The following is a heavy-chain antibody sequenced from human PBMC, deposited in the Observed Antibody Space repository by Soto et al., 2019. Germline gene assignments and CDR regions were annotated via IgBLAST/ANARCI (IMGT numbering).Heavy chain of an antibody. D-gene: IGHD2-15*01. V-gene: IGHV4-59*01. CDR2: IYYSGST. Sequence: SETLSLTCTVSGGSISSYYWSWIRQPPGKGLEWIGYIYYSGSTNYNPSLKSRVTISVDTSKNQFSLKLSSVTAADTAVYYCARDLSGYCSGGSCYPVDWGQGTLVTVSS. CDR3: ARDLSGYCSGGSCYPVD. J-gene: IGHJ4*02. CDR1: GGSISSYY.